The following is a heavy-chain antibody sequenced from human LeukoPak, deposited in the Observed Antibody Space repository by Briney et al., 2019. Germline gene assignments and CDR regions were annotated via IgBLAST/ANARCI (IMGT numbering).Heavy chain of an antibody. CDR3: ARDLLSSAFDI. CDR1: GFTFTCYY. V-gene: IGHV1-2*02. Sequence: ASVTVSCKASGFTFTCYYMHWVRQAPGQGLEWMGWINPNSGGTNYAQKFQGRVTMTRDTSITTAYMELSRLRSDDTAVYYCARDLLSSAFDIWGQGTMVTVSS. D-gene: IGHD2/OR15-2a*01. CDR2: INPNSGGT. J-gene: IGHJ3*02.